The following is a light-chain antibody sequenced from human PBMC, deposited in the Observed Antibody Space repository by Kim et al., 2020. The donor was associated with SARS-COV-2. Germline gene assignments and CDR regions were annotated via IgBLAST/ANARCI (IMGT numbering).Light chain of an antibody. J-gene: IGLJ3*02. CDR3: LLSYSDTRV. Sequence: PVGTVTLPCGSSTGAVTSGHYSYWLQQKPGQVPRTLIYDTSNKHSWTPARFSGSLLGGKAALTLSGAQPEDEAEYYCLLSYSDTRVFGGGTQLTVL. V-gene: IGLV7-46*01. CDR1: TGAVTSGHY. CDR2: DTS.